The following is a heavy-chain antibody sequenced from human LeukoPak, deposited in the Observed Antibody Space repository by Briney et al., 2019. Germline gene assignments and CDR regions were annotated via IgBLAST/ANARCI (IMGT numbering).Heavy chain of an antibody. CDR2: IWYDGSNK. V-gene: IGHV3-33*01. D-gene: IGHD3-22*01. CDR1: GFTFSSYG. CDR3: ARDSFGYDSSGYYTL. J-gene: IGHJ4*02. Sequence: PGGSLRLSCAASGFTFSSYGMHWVRQAPGKGLEWVAVIWYDGSNKYYADSVKGRFTISRGNSKNTLYLQMNSLRAEDTAVYYCARDSFGYDSSGYYTLRGQGTLVTVSS.